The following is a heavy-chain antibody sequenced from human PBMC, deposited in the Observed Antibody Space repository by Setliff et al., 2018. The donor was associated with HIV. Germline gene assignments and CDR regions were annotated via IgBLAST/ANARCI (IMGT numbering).Heavy chain of an antibody. D-gene: IGHD6-6*01. Sequence: SVKVSCKASGYTFTSYAMHWVRQAPGQGLEWMGRIIPVFGTANYAHKFQGRVTMTRDTSTSTVYMELRSLRSEDTAVYYCARDKYSSSENFDYWGQGTLVTVSS. CDR2: IIPVFGTA. J-gene: IGHJ4*02. CDR3: ARDKYSSSENFDY. CDR1: GYTFTSYA. V-gene: IGHV1-69*05.